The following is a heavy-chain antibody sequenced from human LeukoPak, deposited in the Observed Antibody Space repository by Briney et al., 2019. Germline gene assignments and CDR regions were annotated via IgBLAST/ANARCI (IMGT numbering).Heavy chain of an antibody. V-gene: IGHV1-18*01. Sequence: GASVKVSCKASGYTFNNFGITWVRQAPGQGLEWMGWISCYDGNTNYAQKLQGRVTLATDTSTTTAYMELRGVTSDDTAVYYCARTRPTVQGWGFDYWGQGTLVTVSS. J-gene: IGHJ4*02. CDR2: ISCYDGNT. CDR1: GYTFNNFG. D-gene: IGHD4-17*01. CDR3: ARTRPTVQGWGFDY.